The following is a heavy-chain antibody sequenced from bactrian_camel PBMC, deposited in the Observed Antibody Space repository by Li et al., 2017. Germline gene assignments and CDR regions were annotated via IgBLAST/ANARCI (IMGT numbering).Heavy chain of an antibody. CDR1: GYTYTAGC. J-gene: IGHJ4*01. CDR2: ADNEGRT. V-gene: IGHV3S53*01. D-gene: IGHD4*01. Sequence: VQLVESGGGSVQAGGSLVLSCAASGYTYTAGCMGWFRQTPGQAREGVATADNEGRTTYASSVKGRFTVSRDSRKNIVYLQMNDLKPEDTAIYYCAKDEGWTLDYAETQGTQVTVS.